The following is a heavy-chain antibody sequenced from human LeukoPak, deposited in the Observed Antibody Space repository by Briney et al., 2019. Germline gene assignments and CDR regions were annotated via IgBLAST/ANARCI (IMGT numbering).Heavy chain of an antibody. CDR1: GYSFTSHY. Sequence: ASVKVSCKAYGYSFTSHYMHWVRQAPGQGLEWLGLINPSGSSTLYAQKFQGRVTMTRDMSTTTDYMELSSLRSEDTAVYYCARDNSVGDVAWWFDPWGQGTLVTVSS. CDR2: INPSGSST. D-gene: IGHD1-26*01. J-gene: IGHJ5*02. V-gene: IGHV1-46*01. CDR3: ARDNSVGDVAWWFDP.